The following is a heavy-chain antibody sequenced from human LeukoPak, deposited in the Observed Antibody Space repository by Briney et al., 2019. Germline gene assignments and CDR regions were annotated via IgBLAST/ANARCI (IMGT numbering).Heavy chain of an antibody. CDR2: IGTAGDT. J-gene: IGHJ6*02. V-gene: IGHV3-13*01. Sequence: GGSLRLSCAASGFTFHNYDIHWVRQAPGKGLEWVSAIGTAGDTYYPGSVKGRFTISRENAKNSLYLQMNSLRAGDTAVYCCAREITGYGMDVWGQGTTVTVSS. D-gene: IGHD1-20*01. CDR3: AREITGYGMDV. CDR1: GFTFHNYD.